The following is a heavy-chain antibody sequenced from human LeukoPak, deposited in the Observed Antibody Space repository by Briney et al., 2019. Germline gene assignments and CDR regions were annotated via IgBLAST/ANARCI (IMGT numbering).Heavy chain of an antibody. D-gene: IGHD2-8*01. V-gene: IGHV1-2*02. CDR3: ATPWGCTRPDCPFLH. CDR2: INRKSGDT. Sequence: ASVKVSCKASGFALIGHYLHWVRQAPGQGLQWMGWINRKSGDTKYAQNFQGRVTMTRDTSISTSYMELSSLRSDDTAVYYCATPWGCTRPDCPFLHWGQGTLVTVFS. CDR1: GFALIGHY. J-gene: IGHJ4*02.